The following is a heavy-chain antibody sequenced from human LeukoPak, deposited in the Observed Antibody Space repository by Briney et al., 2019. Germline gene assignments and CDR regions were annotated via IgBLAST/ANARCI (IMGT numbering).Heavy chain of an antibody. Sequence: SETLSLTCTVSGGSISGYYWSWIRQPPGKGLEWIGYIYYSGSTNYNPSLKSRVTISVDTSKNQFSLKLSSVTAADTAVYYCARVSVATEFDYWGQGTLVTVSS. CDR1: GGSISGYY. CDR2: IYYSGST. V-gene: IGHV4-59*01. J-gene: IGHJ4*02. CDR3: ARVSVATEFDY. D-gene: IGHD1-26*01.